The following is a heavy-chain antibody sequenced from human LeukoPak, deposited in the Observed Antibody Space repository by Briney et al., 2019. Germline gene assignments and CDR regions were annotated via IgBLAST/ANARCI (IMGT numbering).Heavy chain of an antibody. V-gene: IGHV4-39*01. D-gene: IGHD6-19*01. J-gene: IGHJ4*02. CDR1: GGSISSSFYY. CDR2: IYHSGST. Sequence: KPSETLSLTCTVSGGSISSSFYYWGWIRQPPGKGLEWIGSIYHSGSTYYNPSLKSRVTISVDTSRNQFSLKLSSVTAADTAVYYCARSSGWYYFDYWGQGTLVTVSS. CDR3: ARSSGWYYFDY.